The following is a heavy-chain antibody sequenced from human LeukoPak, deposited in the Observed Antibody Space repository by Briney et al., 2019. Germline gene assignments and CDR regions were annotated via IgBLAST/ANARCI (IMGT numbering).Heavy chain of an antibody. J-gene: IGHJ5*02. CDR2: IAPSDSHT. CDR1: GYSFPSYW. V-gene: IGHV5-10-1*01. CDR3: ARQPPGVYDTTQNWFDP. Sequence: EESLKISCKVSGYSFPSYWITWVRQMPGKGLEWMGRIAPSDSHTNYSPSFEGHVTISVDKSISTAYLQWSSLKASDTAMYYCARQPPGVYDTTQNWFDPWGQGTLVTVSS. D-gene: IGHD3-22*01.